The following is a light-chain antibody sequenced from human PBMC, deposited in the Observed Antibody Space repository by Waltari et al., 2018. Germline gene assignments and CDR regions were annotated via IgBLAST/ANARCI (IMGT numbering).Light chain of an antibody. V-gene: IGKV2-30*02. CDR2: KVS. CDR1: QSLVHSDGNTY. J-gene: IGKJ1*01. CDR3: RQGSHWPLWT. Sequence: DVVMTQSPLSLPVTLGQPASISCRSSQSLVHSDGNTYLNWFQQRPGQSPRRLIYKVSNRDAGVPGRFSGGGSGTDFTLKISTVEAEDVGVYYCRQGSHWPLWTFGQGTKVEIK.